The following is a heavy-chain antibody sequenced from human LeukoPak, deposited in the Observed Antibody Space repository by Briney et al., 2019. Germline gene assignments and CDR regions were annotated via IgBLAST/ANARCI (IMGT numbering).Heavy chain of an antibody. CDR2: IYTSGST. CDR1: GGSISSGSYY. V-gene: IGHV4-61*02. D-gene: IGHD1-26*01. J-gene: IGHJ6*03. CDR3: ARGKEWEPIHYYYYMDV. Sequence: SETLSLTCTVSGGSISSGSYYWSWIRQPAGKGLEWIGRIYTSGSTNYNPSLKSRVTISVDTSKNQFSLKLSPVTAADTAVYYCARGKEWEPIHYYYYMDVWGKGTTVTVSS.